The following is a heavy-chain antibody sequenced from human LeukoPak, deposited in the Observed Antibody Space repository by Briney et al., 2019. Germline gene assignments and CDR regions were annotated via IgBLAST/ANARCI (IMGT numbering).Heavy chain of an antibody. V-gene: IGHV4-34*01. J-gene: IGHJ5*02. D-gene: IGHD3-16*02. CDR1: GGSFSGYY. CDR3: ARSGYDYVWGSYRYPNWYDP. CDR2: INHSGST. Sequence: RPSETLSLTCAVYGGSFSGYYWSWIRQPPGKGLEWIGEINHSGSTNYNPSLKSRVTISVDTSKNQFSLKLSSVTAADTAVYYCARSGYDYVWGSYRYPNWYDPWGQGTLVTVSS.